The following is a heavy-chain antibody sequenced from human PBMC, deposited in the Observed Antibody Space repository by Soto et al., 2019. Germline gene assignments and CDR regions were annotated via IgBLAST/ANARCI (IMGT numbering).Heavy chain of an antibody. V-gene: IGHV4-34*01. CDR1: GGSFSGYY. J-gene: IGHJ5*02. Sequence: SETLSLTCAVYGGSFSGYYWSWIRQPPGKGLEWIGEINHSGSTNYNPSLKSRVTISVDTSKNQFSLKLSSVTAADTAVYYCARGRANWNYRNWFDPWGQGTLVTVSS. CDR2: INHSGST. CDR3: ARGRANWNYRNWFDP. D-gene: IGHD1-7*01.